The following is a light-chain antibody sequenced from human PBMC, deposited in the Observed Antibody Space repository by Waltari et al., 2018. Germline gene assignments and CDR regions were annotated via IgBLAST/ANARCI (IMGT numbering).Light chain of an antibody. V-gene: IGLV5-45*02. CDR2: YKSDSDK. CDR1: SDIHVCTYR. Sequence: QAVLTQPSSLSASPGASASPTCTLRSDIHVCTYRIYWSQQKPGSPPQYLLRYKSDSDKQQGSGVPSRFSGSKDASANAGILLISGLQSEDEADYYCMIWHNNAHVAFGGGTKLTVL. J-gene: IGLJ2*01. CDR3: MIWHNNAHVA.